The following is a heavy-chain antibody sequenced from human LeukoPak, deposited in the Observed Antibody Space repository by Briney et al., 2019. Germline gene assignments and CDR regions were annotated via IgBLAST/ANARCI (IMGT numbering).Heavy chain of an antibody. D-gene: IGHD3-22*01. CDR3: VTRGDYSDTSGNSYDALDI. Sequence: SETLSLTCAVYGGSFSGYYWSWIRQPPGKGLEWIGEINHSGSTNYNPSLKSRVTVSADPSKTQFSLKLTSVTAADTAVYYCVTRGDYSDTSGNSYDALDIWGQGTMVTVSS. CDR2: INHSGST. J-gene: IGHJ3*02. CDR1: GGSFSGYY. V-gene: IGHV4-34*01.